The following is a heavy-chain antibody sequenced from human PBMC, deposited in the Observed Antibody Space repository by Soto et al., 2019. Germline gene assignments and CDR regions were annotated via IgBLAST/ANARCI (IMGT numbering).Heavy chain of an antibody. D-gene: IGHD3-3*01. V-gene: IGHV4-34*01. CDR3: ARGFEEWLGDYYYYYMDV. J-gene: IGHJ6*03. CDR2: INHSGST. CDR1: GGSFSAYY. Sequence: PSETLSLTCAVYGGSFSAYYWSWIRQPPKKGLEWIGEINHSGSTNYNPSLKSRVTISVDTSKNQFSLKLSSVTAADTAVYYCARGFEEWLGDYYYYYMDVWGKGTTVTVSS.